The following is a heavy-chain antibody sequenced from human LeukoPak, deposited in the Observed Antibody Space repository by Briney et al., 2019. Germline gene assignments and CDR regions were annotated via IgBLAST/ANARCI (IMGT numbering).Heavy chain of an antibody. J-gene: IGHJ4*02. CDR2: ISLTGLT. Sequence: SETLSLTCGVSGGSISNTNWWSRVRQPPGQGLEWIGEISLTGLTHYNPSLESRVTVSLDKSKNQLSLNLTSVTAADTAVYYCSRENGAFSPFGYWGQGTLVTVLS. CDR1: GGSISNTNW. D-gene: IGHD2-8*01. CDR3: SRENGAFSPFGY. V-gene: IGHV4-4*02.